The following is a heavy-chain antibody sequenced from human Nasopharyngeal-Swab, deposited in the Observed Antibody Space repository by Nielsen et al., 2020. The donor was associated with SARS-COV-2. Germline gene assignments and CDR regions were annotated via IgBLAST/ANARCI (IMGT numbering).Heavy chain of an antibody. CDR2: INSDGSST. V-gene: IGHV3-74*01. CDR3: ARWSSSWSLVT. CDR1: GSTFSSYW. D-gene: IGHD6-13*01. Sequence: GESLKISCAASGSTFSSYWMHWVRQAPGKGLVWVSRINSDGSSTSYADSVKGRFTISRDNAKNTLYLQMNSLRAEDTAVYYCARWSSSWSLVTWGQGTLVTVSS. J-gene: IGHJ4*02.